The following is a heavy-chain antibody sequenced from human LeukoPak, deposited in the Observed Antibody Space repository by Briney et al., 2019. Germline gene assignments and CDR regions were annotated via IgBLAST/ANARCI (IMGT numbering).Heavy chain of an antibody. J-gene: IGHJ4*02. CDR3: ARGPYDYSNYDY. V-gene: IGHV1-69*05. Sequence: VXCKASGGTFSSYAISWVRQAPGQGLEWMGRIIPIFGTANYAQKFQGRVTITTDESTSTAYMELSSLRSEDTAVYYCARGPYDYSNYDYWGQGTLVTVSS. CDR2: IIPIFGTA. CDR1: GGTFSSYA. D-gene: IGHD4-11*01.